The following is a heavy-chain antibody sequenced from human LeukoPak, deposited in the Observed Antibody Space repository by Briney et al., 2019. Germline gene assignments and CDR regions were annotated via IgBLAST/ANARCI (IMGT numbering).Heavy chain of an antibody. J-gene: IGHJ4*02. D-gene: IGHD1-20*01. CDR1: GFTFNNYA. CDR2: ISNSRTTI. V-gene: IGHV3-48*01. Sequence: GGSPRLSCAASGFTFNNYAMSWVRQAPGKGLEWISYISNSRTTIYYADSVKGRFTISRDNAKSSLYLQMNSLRAEDTAVYYCARPGEGDNWNPWVVWGQGTLVTVSS. CDR3: ARPGEGDNWNPWVV.